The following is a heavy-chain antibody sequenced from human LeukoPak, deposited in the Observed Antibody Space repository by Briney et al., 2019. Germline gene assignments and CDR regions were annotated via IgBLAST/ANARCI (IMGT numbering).Heavy chain of an antibody. D-gene: IGHD6-6*01. CDR3: ARVRSYSNSPLDS. CDR1: GFTFRGYG. J-gene: IGHJ4*02. Sequence: GGSLRLSCAASGFTFRGYGMHWVRQSPGKGLEWVAFIQYDGAHSYYADSVKGRFTISRDSSENTLYLQMNSLRPEDTAVYYCARVRSYSNSPLDSWGQGTLVTVSS. V-gene: IGHV3-30*02. CDR2: IQYDGAHS.